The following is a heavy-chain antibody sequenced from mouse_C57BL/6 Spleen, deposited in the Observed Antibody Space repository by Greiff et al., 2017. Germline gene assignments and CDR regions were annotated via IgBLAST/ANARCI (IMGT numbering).Heavy chain of an antibody. Sequence: VQLQQSGPELVKPGASVKISCKASGYTFTDYYMNWVKQSHGKSLEWIGDINPNNGGTSYNQKFKGKATLTVDKSSSTAYMELRSLTSEDSAVYYCASYYGSSPYYYAMDYWGQGTSVTVSS. CDR3: ASYYGSSPYYYAMDY. V-gene: IGHV1-26*01. J-gene: IGHJ4*01. D-gene: IGHD1-1*01. CDR1: GYTFTDYY. CDR2: INPNNGGT.